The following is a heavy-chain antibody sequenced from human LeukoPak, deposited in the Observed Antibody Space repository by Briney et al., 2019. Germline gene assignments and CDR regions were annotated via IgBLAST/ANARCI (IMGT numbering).Heavy chain of an antibody. CDR2: IKQDGSEK. D-gene: IGHD3-10*01. J-gene: IGHJ3*02. CDR3: AREDMVRGVIIHDAFDI. CDR1: GFTFSSYW. V-gene: IGHV3-7*01. Sequence: GGSLRLSCAASGFTFSSYWVSWVRQAPGKGLEWVANIKQDGSEKYYVDSVKGRFTISRDNAKNSLYLQMNSLRAEDTAVYYCAREDMVRGVIIHDAFDIWGQGTMVTVSS.